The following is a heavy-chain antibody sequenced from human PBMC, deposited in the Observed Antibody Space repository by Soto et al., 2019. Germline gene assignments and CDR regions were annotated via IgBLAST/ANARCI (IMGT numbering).Heavy chain of an antibody. V-gene: IGHV1-2*04. D-gene: IGHD3-10*01. Sequence: VASVKVSCKASGYTFTGYYMHWVRQAPGQGLEWMGWINPNSGGTNYAQKFQGWVTMTRDTSISTAYMELSRLRSDDTAVYYCVRGVVTMVRGVITFYGMDVWGQGTTVTVSS. J-gene: IGHJ6*02. CDR3: VRGVVTMVRGVITFYGMDV. CDR1: GYTFTGYY. CDR2: INPNSGGT.